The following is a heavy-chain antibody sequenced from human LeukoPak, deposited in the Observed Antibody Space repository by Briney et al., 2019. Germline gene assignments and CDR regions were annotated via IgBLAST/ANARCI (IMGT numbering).Heavy chain of an antibody. D-gene: IGHD6-19*01. V-gene: IGHV4-34*01. Sequence: KPSETLSLTCAVYGGSFSGYYWSWIRQPPGKGLEWIGEINHSGSTNYNPSLKSRVTISVDTSKNQFSLKLSSVTAADTAVYYCARQRLGSRFPHFDYWGQGTLVTVSS. CDR1: GGSFSGYY. CDR2: INHSGST. CDR3: ARQRLGSRFPHFDY. J-gene: IGHJ4*02.